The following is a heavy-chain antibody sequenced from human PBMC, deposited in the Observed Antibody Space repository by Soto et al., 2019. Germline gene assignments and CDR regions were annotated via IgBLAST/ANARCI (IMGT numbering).Heavy chain of an antibody. J-gene: IGHJ4*02. D-gene: IGHD3-22*01. V-gene: IGHV3-23*01. CDR3: AKEEGYYDSSGYYYGGRTCDY. CDR1: GFTFSSYA. CDR2: ISGSGGST. Sequence: EVQLLESGGGLVQPGGSLRLSCAASGFTFSSYAMSWVRQAPGKGLEWVSAISGSGGSTYYADSVKGRFTISRDNSKNTLYLQMNSLRAEDTAVYYCAKEEGYYDSSGYYYGGRTCDYWGQGTLVTVSS.